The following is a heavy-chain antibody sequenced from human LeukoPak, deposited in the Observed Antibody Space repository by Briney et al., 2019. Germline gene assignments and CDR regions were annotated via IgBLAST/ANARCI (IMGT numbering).Heavy chain of an antibody. CDR1: GYTFAKFY. J-gene: IGHJ4*02. D-gene: IGHD2-15*01. CDR3: ARDDGFCRGVACYGKFDY. CDR2: INPNSGGT. Sequence: ASVKVSCKASGYTFAKFYIHWVRQAPGQGLEWMGWINPNSGGTNYAQKFQGRVTMTRDTSISTAYMELSRLTSDDTAVYYCARDDGFCRGVACYGKFDYWGQGTLVTVSS. V-gene: IGHV1-2*02.